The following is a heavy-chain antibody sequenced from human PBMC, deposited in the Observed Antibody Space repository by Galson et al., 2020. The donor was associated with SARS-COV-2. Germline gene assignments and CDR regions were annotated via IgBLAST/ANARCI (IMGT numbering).Heavy chain of an antibody. CDR3: ARGYYYASGSGDLDALNI. CDR1: GGSVSSTTHY. D-gene: IGHD3-10*01. Sequence: SETLSLTCTVSGGSVSSTTHYWSWIRQSPVKGLEWIGYISSTGRPTYHPSLKNRVTMSLDMSKHHFSLKLISVTAADTAIYYCARGYYYASGSGDLDALNIWGQGTMVTVSS. J-gene: IGHJ3*02. V-gene: IGHV4-61*03. CDR2: ISSTGRP.